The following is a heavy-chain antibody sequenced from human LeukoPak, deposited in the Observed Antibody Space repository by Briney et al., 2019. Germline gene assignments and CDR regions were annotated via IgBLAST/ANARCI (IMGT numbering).Heavy chain of an antibody. J-gene: IGHJ4*02. Sequence: PSETLSLTCTVSGGSISSSSYYWGWIRQPPGKGLEWIGSIYYSGSTYYNPSLKSRVTISVDTSKNQFSLKLSSVTAADTAVYYCARGGYSSSWYGYWYFDYWGQGTLVTVSS. D-gene: IGHD6-13*01. V-gene: IGHV4-39*07. CDR3: ARGGYSSSWYGYWYFDY. CDR2: IYYSGST. CDR1: GGSISSSSYY.